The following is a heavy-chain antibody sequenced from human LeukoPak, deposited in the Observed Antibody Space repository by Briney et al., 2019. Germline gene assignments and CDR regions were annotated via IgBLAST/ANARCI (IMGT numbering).Heavy chain of an antibody. J-gene: IGHJ4*02. CDR3: AKDLDCSSTSCYKDY. D-gene: IGHD2-2*02. CDR2: IYYSGST. CDR1: GGSISSGGYY. V-gene: IGHV4-31*03. Sequence: PSQTLSLTCTVSGGSISSGGYYWSWIRQHPGKGLEWIGYIYYSGSTYYNPSLKSRVTISVDTSKNQFSLKLSSVTAADTAVYYCAKDLDCSSTSCYKDYWGQGTLVTVSS.